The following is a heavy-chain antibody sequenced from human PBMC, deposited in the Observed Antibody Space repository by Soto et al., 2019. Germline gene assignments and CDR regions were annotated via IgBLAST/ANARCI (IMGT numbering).Heavy chain of an antibody. J-gene: IGHJ6*02. V-gene: IGHV4-34*01. CDR2: INHSGST. CDR1: GGSSSGGS. Sequence: PETLSPPYAVSGGSSSGGSSSGFRQPPGKGLERIGEINHSGSTNYNPSLKSRVTISVDTSKNQFSLKLSSVTAADTAVYYCARGKAMVRRKGYYYGMDVWGQGTTVT. D-gene: IGHD3-10*01. CDR3: ARGKAMVRRKGYYYGMDV.